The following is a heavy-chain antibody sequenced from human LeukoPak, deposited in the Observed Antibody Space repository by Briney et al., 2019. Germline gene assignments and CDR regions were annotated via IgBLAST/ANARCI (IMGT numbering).Heavy chain of an antibody. J-gene: IGHJ5*02. CDR2: ISAYNGNT. D-gene: IGHD5-12*01. Sequence: ASVKVSCKASGYTSTSYGISWVRQAPGQGLEWMGWISAYNGNTNYAQKLQGRVTMTTDTSTSTAYMELRSLRSDDTAVYYCARDGYHSGYDLIARQGDNWFDPWGQGALVTVSS. CDR3: ARDGYHSGYDLIARQGDNWFDP. V-gene: IGHV1-18*01. CDR1: GYTSTSYG.